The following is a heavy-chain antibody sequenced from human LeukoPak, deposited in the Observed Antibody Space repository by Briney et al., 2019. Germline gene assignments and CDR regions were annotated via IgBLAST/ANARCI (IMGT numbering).Heavy chain of an antibody. Sequence: ASVKVSCKASGYTFTGYYMHWVRQAAGQGLEWMGWINPNSGGTNYAQKFQGRVTMTRDTSISTAYMELSRLRSDDTAVYYCARMGHYDSSGYYYVGAFDIWGQGTMVTVSS. CDR2: INPNSGGT. D-gene: IGHD3-22*01. V-gene: IGHV1-2*02. CDR3: ARMGHYDSSGYYYVGAFDI. J-gene: IGHJ3*02. CDR1: GYTFTGYY.